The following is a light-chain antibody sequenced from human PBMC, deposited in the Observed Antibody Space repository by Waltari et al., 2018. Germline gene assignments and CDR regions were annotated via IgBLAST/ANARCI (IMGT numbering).Light chain of an antibody. CDR3: CSYTRGSVI. V-gene: IGLV2-23*02. J-gene: IGLJ2*01. CDR1: SSDVGSYNL. Sequence: QSALTQPASVSGPPGQSIAISCTGTSSDVGSYNLVSWYQQFPGKAPKLTLYEVNKRPSGISNRFSGSKFGNTASLTISGLQAEDEGDYYCCSYTRGSVICGGGTKLTVL. CDR2: EVN.